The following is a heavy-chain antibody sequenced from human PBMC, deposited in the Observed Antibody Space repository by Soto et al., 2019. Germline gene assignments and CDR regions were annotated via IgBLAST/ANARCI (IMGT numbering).Heavy chain of an antibody. D-gene: IGHD4-17*01. CDR2: ISYDGSNT. J-gene: IGHJ4*02. V-gene: IGHV3-30-3*01. CDR3: ARRPVTYYFDY. Sequence: GGSLRLSCAASGFTFSNYAMHWVRQAPGKGLEWVAVISYDGSNTYYADSVKGRFTISRHNSKNTLYLQMDSLRAEDTAVYFCARRPVTYYFDYWGQGTLVTVSS. CDR1: GFTFSNYA.